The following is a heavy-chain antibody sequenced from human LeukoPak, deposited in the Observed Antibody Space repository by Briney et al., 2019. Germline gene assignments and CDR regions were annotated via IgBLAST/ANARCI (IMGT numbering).Heavy chain of an antibody. Sequence: PSETLSLTCTVSGGSISSYYWSWIRQPPGKGLEWIGYIYYSGSTNYNPSLKSRVTISVDRSKNQFSLKLSSVTAADTAVYYCARTIQHYYDSSGYYSDDAFDIWGQGTMVTVSS. CDR3: ARTIQHYYDSSGYYSDDAFDI. CDR1: GGSISSYY. CDR2: IYYSGST. D-gene: IGHD3-22*01. J-gene: IGHJ3*02. V-gene: IGHV4-59*12.